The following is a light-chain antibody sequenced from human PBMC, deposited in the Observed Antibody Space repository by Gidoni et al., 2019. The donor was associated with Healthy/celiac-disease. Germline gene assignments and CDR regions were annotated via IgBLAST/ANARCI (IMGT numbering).Light chain of an antibody. J-gene: IGLJ1*01. CDR3: QAWDSSTGV. Sequence: SYELTQPPSVSVYPGQTASITCSGDKLGDKYACWYQQKPGQSPVLVIYQDSKRPSGIPERFAGSNSGNTATLTISGTQAMDEADYYCQAWDSSTGVFGTGTKVTV. V-gene: IGLV3-1*01. CDR2: QDS. CDR1: KLGDKY.